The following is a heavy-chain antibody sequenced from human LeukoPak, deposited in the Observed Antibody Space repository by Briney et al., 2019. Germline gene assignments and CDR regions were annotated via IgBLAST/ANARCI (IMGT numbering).Heavy chain of an antibody. D-gene: IGHD5-24*01. CDR2: IYTSGST. V-gene: IGHV4-4*07. CDR3: AAQMATRAHNWFDP. Sequence: SETLSLTCIVSDGSLSSYYWSWIRQPAGKGLEWIGRIYTSGSTNYNPSLKSRVTMSVDTSKNRFSLKLSSVTAADTAVYYCAAQMATRAHNWFDPWGQGTLVTVSS. CDR1: DGSLSSYY. J-gene: IGHJ5*02.